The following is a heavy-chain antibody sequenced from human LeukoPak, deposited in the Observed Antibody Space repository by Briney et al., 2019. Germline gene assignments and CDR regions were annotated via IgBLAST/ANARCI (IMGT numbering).Heavy chain of an antibody. V-gene: IGHV4-59*08. J-gene: IGHJ3*02. CDR1: GGSISSYY. Sequence: PSETLSLTCTVSGGSISSYYWSWIRQPPGKGLEWIGYIYYSGSTNYNPSLKSRVTISVDTSKNQFSQKLSSVTAADTAVYYCASHVLRYTFDIWGQGTMVTVSS. D-gene: IGHD3-9*01. CDR2: IYYSGST. CDR3: ASHVLRYTFDI.